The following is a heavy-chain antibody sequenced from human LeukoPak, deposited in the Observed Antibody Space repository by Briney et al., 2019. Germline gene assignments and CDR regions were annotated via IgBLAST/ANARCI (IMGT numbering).Heavy chain of an antibody. V-gene: IGHV4-61*02. D-gene: IGHD3-22*01. J-gene: IGHJ3*02. CDR1: GGSISSGSYY. Sequence: SETLSLTCTVSGGSISSGSYYWTWIRQPAGKGLEWIVRIYTSGSTNYHPSLKSRVTISVDTSKNEFSLKLSSVTAADTAVYYCTRDAERHESSGYVFDAFDIWGQGKMVIVSS. CDR3: TRDAERHESSGYVFDAFDI. CDR2: IYTSGST.